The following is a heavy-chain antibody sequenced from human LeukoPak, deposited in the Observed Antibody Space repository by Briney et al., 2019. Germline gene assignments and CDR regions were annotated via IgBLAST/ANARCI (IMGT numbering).Heavy chain of an antibody. CDR1: GGTFHRYS. V-gene: IGHV1-69*05. CDR3: ARADYSNYVQNWFDP. Sequence: SVKVSCTASGGTFHRYSFSWVRQAPGQGLEWMGGIIPIFGTANYAQKFQGRVTITTDESTSTAYMELSSLRSEDTAVYYCARADYSNYVQNWFDPWGQGTLVTVSS. CDR2: IIPIFGTA. D-gene: IGHD4-11*01. J-gene: IGHJ5*02.